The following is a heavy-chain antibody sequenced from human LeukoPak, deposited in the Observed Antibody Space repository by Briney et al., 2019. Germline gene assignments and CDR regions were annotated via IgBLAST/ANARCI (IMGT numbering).Heavy chain of an antibody. V-gene: IGHV3-30*18. CDR2: ISYDGSNK. J-gene: IGHJ6*02. Sequence: GGSLRFSCAASGFTFSSYGMHWVRQAPGKGLEWVAVISYDGSNKYYADSVKGRFTISRDNSKNTLYLQMNSLRAEDTAVYYCAKDHSQQLVRSYYYYYGMDVWGQGTTVTVSS. D-gene: IGHD6-13*01. CDR1: GFTFSSYG. CDR3: AKDHSQQLVRSYYYYYGMDV.